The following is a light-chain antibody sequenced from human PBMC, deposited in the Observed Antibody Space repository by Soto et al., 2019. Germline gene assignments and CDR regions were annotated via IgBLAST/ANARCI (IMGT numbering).Light chain of an antibody. CDR2: EVS. CDR3: SSFTSSSTWV. CDR1: SSDVGGYNY. Sequence: QSVLTQPASVSGSPGQSITISCTGTSSDVGGYNYVSWFQQYPGKAPILMVYEVSNRPSGVSVRFSGSKSGNTASLTISGLQAEDEGDFSCSSFTSSSTWVFGGGTELTVL. J-gene: IGLJ3*02. V-gene: IGLV2-14*01.